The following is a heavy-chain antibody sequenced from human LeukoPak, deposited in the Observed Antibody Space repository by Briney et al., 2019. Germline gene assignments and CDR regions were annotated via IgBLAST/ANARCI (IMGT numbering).Heavy chain of an antibody. CDR3: ARGVAVAGTSDDAFDI. D-gene: IGHD6-19*01. CDR1: GGSISSYY. V-gene: IGHV4-59*01. J-gene: IGHJ3*02. CDR2: IYYSGST. Sequence: PSGTLSLTCTVSGGSISSYYWSWIRQPPGKGLEWIGYIYYSGSTNYNPSLKSRVTISVDTSKNQFSLKLSSVTAADTAVYYCARGVAVAGTSDDAFDIWGQGTMVTVSS.